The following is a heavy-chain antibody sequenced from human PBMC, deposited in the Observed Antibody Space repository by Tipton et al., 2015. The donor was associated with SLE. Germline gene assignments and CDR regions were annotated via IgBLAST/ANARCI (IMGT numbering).Heavy chain of an antibody. CDR1: GVSISSGSYY. CDR3: ASKYFYDSDGLRY. CDR2: IYTSGTT. D-gene: IGHD3-22*01. Sequence: TLSLTCTVSGVSISSGSYYWGWIRQPAGKGLEWIGHIYTSGTTNYNPSLKSRVSLSVDMSKNQFSLKLSSATAADTAVYYCASKYFYDSDGLRYWGQGTLVSVSS. J-gene: IGHJ4*02. V-gene: IGHV4-61*09.